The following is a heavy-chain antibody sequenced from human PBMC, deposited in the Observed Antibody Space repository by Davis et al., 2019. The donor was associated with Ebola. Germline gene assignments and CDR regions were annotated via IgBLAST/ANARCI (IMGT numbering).Heavy chain of an antibody. CDR3: ARGGRSGYSSGWYTALDY. V-gene: IGHV1-46*01. J-gene: IGHJ4*02. CDR2: INPSGCST. CDR1: GYTFTSYY. D-gene: IGHD6-19*01. Sequence: AASVKVSCKASGYTFTSYYMHWVRQAPGQGLDWMGIINPSGCSTSYAQKFQGRFTMTRDTSTSTVYMELSSLRSEDTAVYYCARGGRSGYSSGWYTALDYWGQGTLVTVSS.